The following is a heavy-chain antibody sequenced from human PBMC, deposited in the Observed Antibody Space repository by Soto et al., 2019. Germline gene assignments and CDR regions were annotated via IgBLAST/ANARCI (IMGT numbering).Heavy chain of an antibody. CDR1: GGSISSGGYY. D-gene: IGHD2-2*01. J-gene: IGHJ5*02. CDR2: IYYSGST. V-gene: IGHV4-31*03. CDR3: ARGSGYCSSTSCFPLGWFDP. Sequence: SETLSLTCTVSGGSISSGGYYWSWIRQHPGKGLEWIGYIYYSGSTYYNPSLKSRVTISVDTSKNQFSLKLSSVTAADTAVYYCARGSGYCSSTSCFPLGWFDPWGQGTLVTVSS.